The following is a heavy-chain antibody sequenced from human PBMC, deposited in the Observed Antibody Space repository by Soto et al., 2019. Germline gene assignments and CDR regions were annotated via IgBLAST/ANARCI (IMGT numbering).Heavy chain of an antibody. CDR2: VNHSGNT. V-gene: IGHV4-34*01. D-gene: IGHD3-10*01. J-gene: IGHJ5*02. CDR3: ATYGKTRLRGRATWFDP. Sequence: QVQLQPWGAGLLKPSETLSLTCAVYGGSFSSYHCHWIRQPPGKGLEWIGEVNHSGNTNYNPSLKSRVTISVDTSKNQFSRKLSSVTAADTAMYYGATYGKTRLRGRATWFDPWGQGNLVTVSS. CDR1: GGSFSSYH.